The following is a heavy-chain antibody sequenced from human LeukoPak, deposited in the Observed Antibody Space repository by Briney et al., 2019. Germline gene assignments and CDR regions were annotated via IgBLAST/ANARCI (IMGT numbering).Heavy chain of an antibody. D-gene: IGHD1-26*01. CDR1: EFTFSSYS. CDR2: ISSSSSTI. V-gene: IGHV3-48*01. CDR3: ARSRGNSGSYPLDY. J-gene: IGHJ4*02. Sequence: GSLRLSCEASEFTFSSYSMNWVRQAPGKGLEWVSYISSSSSTIYYAESVKGRFTISRDNAKNSLYLQMNSLRVEDTAVYYCARSRGNSGSYPLDYWGQGTLVTVSP.